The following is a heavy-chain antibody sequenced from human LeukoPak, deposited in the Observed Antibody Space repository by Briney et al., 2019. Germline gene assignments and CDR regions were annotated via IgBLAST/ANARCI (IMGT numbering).Heavy chain of an antibody. CDR2: IKSKGDGGTT. V-gene: IGHV3-15*01. Sequence: GGSLRLSCAASGFSFSDAWMSWVRQAPWKGLEWVGRIKSKGDGGTTDYAAPVKGRFTMSRDDSKTTLYLQMKSLKTEDTAVYYSMWVREYSYALDPWSQGTLVTVSP. CDR1: GFSFSDAW. J-gene: IGHJ5*02. CDR3: MWVREYSYALDP. D-gene: IGHD5-18*01.